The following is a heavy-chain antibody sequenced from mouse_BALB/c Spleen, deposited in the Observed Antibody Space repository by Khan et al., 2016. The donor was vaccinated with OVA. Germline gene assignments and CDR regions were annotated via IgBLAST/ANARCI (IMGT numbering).Heavy chain of an antibody. CDR3: TGGYGNYVRYYFDY. D-gene: IGHD2-10*02. V-gene: IGHV1-39*01. Sequence: VQLKQSGPELEKPGASVKISCKASGYSFTGYNMNWVKQSNGKSLEWIGNIDPYYGGATYNQKFKGKATLTVDKSSSTAYMQPKSLTSEDSAVYYCTGGYGNYVRYYFDYWGQGTTLTVSS. CDR1: GYSFTGYN. CDR2: IDPYYGGA. J-gene: IGHJ2*01.